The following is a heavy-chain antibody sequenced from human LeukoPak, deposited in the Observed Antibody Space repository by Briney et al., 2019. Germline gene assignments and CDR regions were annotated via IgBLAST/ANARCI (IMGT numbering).Heavy chain of an antibody. Sequence: SETLSLTCTVSGGSISSGSYYWSWIRQPAGKGLELIGRIYTSGSTDYNPSLKSRVTISVDTPKNQFSLKLSPVTAADTAVYYCARVATTYGDYPFDYWGQGTLVTVSS. CDR3: ARVATTYGDYPFDY. CDR2: IYTSGST. V-gene: IGHV4-61*02. D-gene: IGHD4-17*01. CDR1: GGSISSGSYY. J-gene: IGHJ4*02.